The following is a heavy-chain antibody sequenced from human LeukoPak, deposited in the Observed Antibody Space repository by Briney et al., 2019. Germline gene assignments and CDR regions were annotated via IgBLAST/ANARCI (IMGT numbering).Heavy chain of an antibody. J-gene: IGHJ4*02. CDR1: GGSISSSSYY. CDR2: IYYSGST. CDR3: ARVSSSRFDY. Sequence: PSETLSLTCTVSGGSISSSSYYWGWIRQPPGKGLEWIGSIYYSGSTYYNPSLKSRVTISVDTSKSQFSLKLSSVTAADTAVYYCARVSSSRFDYWGQGTLVTVSS. V-gene: IGHV4-39*01. D-gene: IGHD6-6*01.